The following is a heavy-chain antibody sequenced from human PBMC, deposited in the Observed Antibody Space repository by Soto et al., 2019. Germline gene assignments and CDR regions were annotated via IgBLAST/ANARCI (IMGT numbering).Heavy chain of an antibody. V-gene: IGHV4-59*01. CDR2: IYYSGST. CDR1: GGSINNYY. D-gene: IGHD1-26*01. CDR3: ARRYGGNFDY. J-gene: IGHJ4*02. Sequence: QVQLQESGPGLVKPSETLSLTCTVSGGSINNYYWSWIRQPPGKGLEWIGYIYYSGSTNYNPSLKSRVTISVDTSKYQFSRKLSSVTAADTAVYYCARRYGGNFDYWGQGTLVTVSS.